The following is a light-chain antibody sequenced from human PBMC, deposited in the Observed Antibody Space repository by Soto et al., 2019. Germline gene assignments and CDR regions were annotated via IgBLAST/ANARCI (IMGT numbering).Light chain of an antibody. V-gene: IGLV1-47*01. CDR3: TVWDDSLRGRL. CDR2: RNN. CDR1: SSNIESNF. Sequence: QSALNQPPSASGTPGQRVTISCSGSSSNIESNFVYWYQQFPGTAPRLLIYRNNQRPSGVPDRFSGSKSGTSASLAISALRSEDEADYYCTVWDDSLRGRLFGGGTKVTVL. J-gene: IGLJ2*01.